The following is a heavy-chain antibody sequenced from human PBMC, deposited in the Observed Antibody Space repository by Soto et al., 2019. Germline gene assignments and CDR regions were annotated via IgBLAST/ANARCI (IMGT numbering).Heavy chain of an antibody. J-gene: IGHJ6*02. CDR3: ARDRGCSSTSCFLYYYYYGMDV. CDR2: ISSDGISK. CDR1: GFTITYYG. D-gene: IGHD2-2*01. V-gene: IGHV3-33*01. Sequence: GGSLRLSCAASGFTITYYGMHWVRQAPGKGLEWVAVISSDGISKYYADSVKGRFSISRDNSKNTLYLQMNSLRAEDTAVYYCARDRGCSSTSCFLYYYYYGMDVWGQGTTVTGSS.